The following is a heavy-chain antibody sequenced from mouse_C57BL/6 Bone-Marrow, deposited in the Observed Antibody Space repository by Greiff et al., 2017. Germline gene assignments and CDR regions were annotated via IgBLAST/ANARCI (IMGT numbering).Heavy chain of an antibody. CDR3: ARYYYGRNYFDY. V-gene: IGHV5-16*01. CDR2: INYDGSST. J-gene: IGHJ2*01. CDR1: GFTFSDYY. D-gene: IGHD1-1*01. Sequence: DVKLVESEGGLVQPGSSMKLSCTASGFTFSDYYMAWVRQVPEKGLEWVANINYDGSSTYYLDSLKSRFIISRDNAKNILYLQMSSLKSEDTATYYCARYYYGRNYFDYWGQGTTLTVSS.